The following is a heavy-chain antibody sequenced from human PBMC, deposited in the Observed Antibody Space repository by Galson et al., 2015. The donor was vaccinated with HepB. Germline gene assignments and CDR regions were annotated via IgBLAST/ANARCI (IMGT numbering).Heavy chain of an antibody. CDR3: AAEGPGQQQLVVDYYYYGMDV. CDR1: GFTFTSSA. J-gene: IGHJ6*02. V-gene: IGHV1-58*02. D-gene: IGHD6-13*01. Sequence: SVKVSCKASGFTFTSSAMQWVRQARGQRLEWIGWIVVGSGNTNYAQKFQERVTITRDMSTSTAYMELSSLRSEDTAVYYCAAEGPGQQQLVVDYYYYGMDVWGQGTTVTVSS. CDR2: IVVGSGNT.